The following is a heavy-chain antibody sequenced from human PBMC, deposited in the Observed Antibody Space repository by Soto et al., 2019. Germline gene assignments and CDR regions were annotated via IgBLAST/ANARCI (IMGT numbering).Heavy chain of an antibody. CDR1: GASVRSSY. J-gene: IGHJ3*02. Sequence: SENLSLTCTVSGASVRSSYWSSIRQSLGKGLEWVAYVHYTGQTNYNPPLSGRVTVSVDTSKSQLSLTLTSATPADTPVHDCARGFFHPTTGHSKLFDIRGRG. D-gene: IGHD3-9*01. CDR3: ARGFFHPTTGHSKLFDI. CDR2: VHYTGQT. V-gene: IGHV4-59*02.